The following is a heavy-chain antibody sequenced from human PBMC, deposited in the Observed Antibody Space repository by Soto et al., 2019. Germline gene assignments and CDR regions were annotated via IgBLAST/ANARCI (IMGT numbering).Heavy chain of an antibody. CDR2: IYTSGST. Sequence: PSETLSLTCTVSGGSIISYYWSWIRQPAGKGLEWIGRIYTSGSTNYNPSLKSRVTMSVDTSKNQFSLKLSSVTAADTAVYYCARDRGESFFSGSYGMDVWGQGTTVTVSS. J-gene: IGHJ6*02. CDR3: ARDRGESFFSGSYGMDV. V-gene: IGHV4-4*07. CDR1: GGSIISYY. D-gene: IGHD3-10*01.